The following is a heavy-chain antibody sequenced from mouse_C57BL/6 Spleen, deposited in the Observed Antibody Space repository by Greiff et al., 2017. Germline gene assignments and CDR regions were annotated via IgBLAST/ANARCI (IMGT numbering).Heavy chain of an antibody. V-gene: IGHV7-3*01. Sequence: EVHLVESGGGLVQPGGSLSLSCAASGFTFTDYYMSWVRQPPGKALEWLGFIRNKANGYTTEYSASVKGRFTISRDNSQSILYLQMNALRAEDSATYYCARSLSYTYAMDYWGQGTSVTVSS. CDR3: ARSLSYTYAMDY. J-gene: IGHJ4*01. CDR2: IRNKANGYTT. D-gene: IGHD2-10*01. CDR1: GFTFTDYY.